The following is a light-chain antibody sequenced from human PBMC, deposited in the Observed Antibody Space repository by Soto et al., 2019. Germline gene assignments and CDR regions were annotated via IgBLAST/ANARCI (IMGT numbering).Light chain of an antibody. Sequence: QSALTQPPSASGSPGQSVTISCTGTSSDVGGYKYFSWYQQHPGKAPKLMIFEVNKRPSGVPDRFSGSKSGNTASLTVSGLQAEDEADYYCSSYAGINNLGVFGTGTKLTVL. J-gene: IGLJ1*01. CDR3: SSYAGINNLGV. V-gene: IGLV2-8*01. CDR1: SSDVGGYKY. CDR2: EVN.